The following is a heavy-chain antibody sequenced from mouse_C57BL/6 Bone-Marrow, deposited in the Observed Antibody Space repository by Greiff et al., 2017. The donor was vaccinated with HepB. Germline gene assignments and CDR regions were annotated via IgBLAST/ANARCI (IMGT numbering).Heavy chain of an antibody. CDR2: IDPSDSET. CDR3: ARVEYYYAMDY. Sequence: QVQLKESGAELVRPGSSVKLSCKASGYTFTSYWMHWVKQRPIQGLEWIGNIDPSDSETHYNQKFKDKATLTVDKSSSTAYMQLSSLTSEDSAVYYCARVEYYYAMDYWGQGTSVTVSS. V-gene: IGHV1-52*01. J-gene: IGHJ4*01. CDR1: GYTFTSYW.